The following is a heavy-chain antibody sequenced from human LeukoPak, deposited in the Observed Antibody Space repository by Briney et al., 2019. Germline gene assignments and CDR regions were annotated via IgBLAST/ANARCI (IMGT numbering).Heavy chain of an antibody. J-gene: IGHJ6*02. D-gene: IGHD5-12*01. CDR2: IHHSGGT. V-gene: IGHV4-59*01. Sequence: PSETLSLTCTVSGGSISTYYWSWIRRPPGGGLEWIAYIHHSGGTNYNPSLQRRYTISADTSKNQFSLKLNSVTAADSAVYYCARWILTHDDYGMDVWGQGTTVIVSS. CDR1: GGSISTYY. CDR3: ARWILTHDDYGMDV.